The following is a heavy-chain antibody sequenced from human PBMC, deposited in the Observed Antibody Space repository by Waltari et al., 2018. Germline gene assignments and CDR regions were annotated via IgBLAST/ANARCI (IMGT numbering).Heavy chain of an antibody. D-gene: IGHD3-3*01. CDR3: ARDRVTIFGVVTFDY. V-gene: IGHV4-34*01. CDR2: INQSGST. J-gene: IGHJ4*02. CDR1: GGSFSGYY. Sequence: QVQLQQWGAGLLKPSETLSLTCAVYGGSFSGYYWSWIRQPPGKGLEWIGEINQSGSTTYNPALKSRVTISVDTSKNQFSLKLSSVTAADTAVYYCARDRVTIFGVVTFDYWGQGTLVTVSS.